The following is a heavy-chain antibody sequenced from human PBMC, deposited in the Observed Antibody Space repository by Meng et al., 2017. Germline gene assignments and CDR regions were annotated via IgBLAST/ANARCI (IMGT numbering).Heavy chain of an antibody. D-gene: IGHD2-2*01. CDR1: GYTFTSYG. V-gene: IGHV1-18*01. J-gene: IGHJ6*02. Sequence: ASVKVSCKASGYTFTSYGISWVRQAPGQGLEWMGWISAYNGNTNYAQKLQGRVTMTTDTSTSTAYMELRSLRSDDTAVYYCARILGFRLGYCSSTSCYYGMDVWGQGTTVTVSS. CDR3: ARILGFRLGYCSSTSCYYGMDV. CDR2: ISAYNGNT.